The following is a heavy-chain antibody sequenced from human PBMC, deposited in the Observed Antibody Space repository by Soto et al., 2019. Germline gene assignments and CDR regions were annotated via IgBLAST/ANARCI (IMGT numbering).Heavy chain of an antibody. CDR2: MNPNSGNT. Sequence: ASVKVSCKASGYTFTSYDINWVRQATGQGLEWMGWMNPNSGNTGYAQKFQGRVTMTRNTSISTAYMELGSLRSEDTAVYYCARGYYYGSGSYFGYYYYGMDVWGQGTTVTVSS. J-gene: IGHJ6*02. V-gene: IGHV1-8*01. CDR1: GYTFTSYD. CDR3: ARGYYYGSGSYFGYYYYGMDV. D-gene: IGHD3-10*01.